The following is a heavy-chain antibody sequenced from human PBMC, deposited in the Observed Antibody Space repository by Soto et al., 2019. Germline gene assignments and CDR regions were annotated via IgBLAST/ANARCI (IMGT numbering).Heavy chain of an antibody. CDR1: VGSFSVYY. CDR3: AREKWLVPFLYYYYGMDV. D-gene: IGHD6-19*01. CDR2: INHSGST. Sequence: TSETLSLTCAFYVGSFSVYYWSWIRQPPGKGLEWIGEINHSGSTNYNPSPKSRVTISVDTSKNQFSLKLSSVTAADTAVYYCAREKWLVPFLYYYYGMDVWGQGTKVTVSS. J-gene: IGHJ6*01. V-gene: IGHV4-34*01.